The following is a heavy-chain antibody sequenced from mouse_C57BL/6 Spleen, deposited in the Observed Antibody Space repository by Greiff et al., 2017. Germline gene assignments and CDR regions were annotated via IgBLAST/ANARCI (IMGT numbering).Heavy chain of an antibody. D-gene: IGHD1-3*01. Sequence: VQFQQSVPELVKPGASVKISCKASGYAFSSTWKNWVKQRPGKGLEWIGRIYPGDGDTNYNGKFKGKATLTADTSSSTAYMQLRSLTSEDSAVYFCATDYIYSMDTCGLATSVTLSS. CDR2: IYPGDGDT. CDR1: GYAFSSTW. CDR3: ATDYIYSMDT. J-gene: IGHJ4*01. V-gene: IGHV1-82*01.